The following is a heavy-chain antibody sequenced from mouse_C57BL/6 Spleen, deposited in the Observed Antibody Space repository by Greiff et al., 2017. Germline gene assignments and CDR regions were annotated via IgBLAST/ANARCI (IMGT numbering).Heavy chain of an antibody. V-gene: IGHV1-58*01. J-gene: IGHJ4*01. Sequence: VQLQQSGAELVRPGSSVKMSCKTSGYTFTSYGINWVKQRPGQGLEWIGYICSGNGYTEYNEKFKGQATLASDKSSSTAYMQLSSLTSEDSAIYYCARGNYGNYENYAMDYWGQGTSVTVSS. CDR2: ICSGNGYT. CDR3: ARGNYGNYENYAMDY. CDR1: GYTFTSYG. D-gene: IGHD2-1*01.